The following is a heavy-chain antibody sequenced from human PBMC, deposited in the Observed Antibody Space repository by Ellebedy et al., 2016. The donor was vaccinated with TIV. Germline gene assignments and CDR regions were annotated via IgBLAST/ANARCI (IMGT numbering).Heavy chain of an antibody. Sequence: GESLKISXAASGFTFSGSAMHWVRQASGKGLEWVGRIRSKANSYATAYAASVKGRFTISRDDSKNTAYLQMNSLKTEDTAVYYCARDLPLYCTNGVCYNYWGQGTLVTVSS. V-gene: IGHV3-73*01. CDR3: ARDLPLYCTNGVCYNY. CDR1: GFTFSGSA. J-gene: IGHJ4*02. D-gene: IGHD2-8*01. CDR2: IRSKANSYAT.